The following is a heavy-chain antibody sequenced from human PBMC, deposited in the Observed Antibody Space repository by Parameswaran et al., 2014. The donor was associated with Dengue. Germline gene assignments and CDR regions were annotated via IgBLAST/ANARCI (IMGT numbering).Heavy chain of an antibody. Sequence: WIRQPPGKGLEWIGSIYYSGSTYYNPSLKSRVTISVDTSKNQFSLKLSSVTAADTAVYYCARHETTRVYSGSYDAFDYWGQGTLVTVSS. CDR2: IYYSGST. V-gene: IGHV4-39*01. CDR3: ARHETTRVYSGSYDAFDY. J-gene: IGHJ4*02. D-gene: IGHD1-26*01.